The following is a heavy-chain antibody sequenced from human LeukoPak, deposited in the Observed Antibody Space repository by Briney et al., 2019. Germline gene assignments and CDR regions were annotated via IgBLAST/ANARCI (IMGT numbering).Heavy chain of an antibody. CDR3: AKAGYGSGSYLRYYYYGMDV. V-gene: IGHV2-5*02. CDR2: ISWDDDK. D-gene: IGHD3-10*01. Sequence: SGPTLVNPTHTLTLSCTLIGLSLNTAGVGVGWVRQTPGKALEGLAPISWDDDKRYNTSLKTMLTITKDTSKHQVVLTVTNMDPVDTATYYCAKAGYGSGSYLRYYYYGMDVWGQGTTVTVSS. J-gene: IGHJ6*02. CDR1: GLSLNTAGVG.